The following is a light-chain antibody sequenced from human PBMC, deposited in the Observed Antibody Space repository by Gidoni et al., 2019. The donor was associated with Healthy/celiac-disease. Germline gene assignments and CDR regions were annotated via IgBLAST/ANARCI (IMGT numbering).Light chain of an antibody. CDR2: GNS. V-gene: IGLV1-40*01. CDR3: QSYDSSLSGWV. J-gene: IGLJ3*02. Sequence: QSVLTQPPSVSGLPGQRVTISCTGSSSNIGAGYDVHWYQQLPGTAPKLLIYGNSNRPSGVPDRFSGSKSGTSASLAITGLQAEDEADYYCQSYDSSLSGWVFGGGTKLTVL. CDR1: SSNIGAGYD.